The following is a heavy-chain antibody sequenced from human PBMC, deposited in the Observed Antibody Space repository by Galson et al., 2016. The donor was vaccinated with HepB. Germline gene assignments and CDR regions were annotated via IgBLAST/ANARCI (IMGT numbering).Heavy chain of an antibody. V-gene: IGHV3-7*03. Sequence: SLRLSCAASGFSLTNYWMTWVRQAPGKGLEWVANIKDDGSEKDYVDSVKGRFTIFRDNAKNSVYLQMDSLRAEDTAVYYCARDETVLKVYVIGRQYYYGMDVWGQGSTVTVSS. J-gene: IGHJ6*02. D-gene: IGHD2-8*01. CDR3: ARDETVLKVYVIGRQYYYGMDV. CDR2: IKDDGSEK. CDR1: GFSLTNYW.